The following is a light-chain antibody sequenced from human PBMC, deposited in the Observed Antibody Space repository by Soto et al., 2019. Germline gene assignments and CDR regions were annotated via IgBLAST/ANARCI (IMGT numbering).Light chain of an antibody. Sequence: DIQMTQSPSSLSASVGDRVTITCRASQNIRNTLNWYQHKPGKAPKLLIYAASHLESGVPSRFSGSGSGTEFTLTISRLQPEDFAAYYCQESHTTHTSTFGPGTKVD. V-gene: IGKV1-39*01. J-gene: IGKJ3*01. CDR3: QESHTTHTST. CDR1: QNIRNT. CDR2: AAS.